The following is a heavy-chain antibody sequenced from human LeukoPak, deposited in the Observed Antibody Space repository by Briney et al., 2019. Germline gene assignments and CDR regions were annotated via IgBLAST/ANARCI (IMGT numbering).Heavy chain of an antibody. V-gene: IGHV4-34*01. Sequence: SETLSLTCTVYGGSISGYFWNWIRQPPGKGLEWIGEINDVGSTNYNPSLKSRVTMSSDTSKNQFSLELTSVTAADTAVYYCARRGNWNEVPPRNWFVPWGQGILVTVSS. CDR2: INDVGST. CDR3: ARRGNWNEVPPRNWFVP. D-gene: IGHD1-1*01. J-gene: IGHJ5*02. CDR1: GGSISGYF.